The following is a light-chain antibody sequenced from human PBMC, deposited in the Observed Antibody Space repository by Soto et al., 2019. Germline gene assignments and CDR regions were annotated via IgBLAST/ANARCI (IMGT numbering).Light chain of an antibody. CDR3: CSYAGSSTHVV. V-gene: IGLV2-23*01. CDR1: SSDVGSYNL. Sequence: QSALTQPASVSGSPGQSITISCTGTSSDVGSYNLVSWYQQRPGKAPKLMIYEGSKRPSGVSNRFSGSKSGNTASLTISGLQAEDEADYYCCSYAGSSTHVVFGGGTKLTVL. J-gene: IGLJ2*01. CDR2: EGS.